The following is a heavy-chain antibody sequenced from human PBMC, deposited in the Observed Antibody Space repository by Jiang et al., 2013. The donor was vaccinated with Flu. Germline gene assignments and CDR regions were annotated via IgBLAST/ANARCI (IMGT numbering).Heavy chain of an antibody. CDR2: ISAYNGNT. CDR1: GYTFTSYG. CDR3: ARESSSWYGDY. V-gene: IGHV1-18*03. Sequence: SVKVSCKASGYTFTSYGISWVRQAPGQGLEWMGWISAYNGNTNYAQKLQGRVTMTTDKSTSTAYMELSSLRSEDMAVYYCARESSSWYGDYWGQGTPVTVSS. J-gene: IGHJ4*02. D-gene: IGHD6-13*01.